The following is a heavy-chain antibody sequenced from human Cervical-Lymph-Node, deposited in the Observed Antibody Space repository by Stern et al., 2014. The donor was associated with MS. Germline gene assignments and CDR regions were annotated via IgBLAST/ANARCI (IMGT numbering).Heavy chain of an antibody. V-gene: IGHV3-23*04. D-gene: IGHD3-10*01. Sequence: EVQLVESGGGLVQPGGSLKLSCEAFGFTFSSYAMSWVRQAPGKGVGWVSAISGSGGSTYYADSVKGRFTISRDNSKNTLYLQMNSLRAEDTAVYYCATVRGVIIWGQGTLVTVSS. J-gene: IGHJ4*02. CDR3: ATVRGVII. CDR1: GFTFSSYA. CDR2: ISGSGGST.